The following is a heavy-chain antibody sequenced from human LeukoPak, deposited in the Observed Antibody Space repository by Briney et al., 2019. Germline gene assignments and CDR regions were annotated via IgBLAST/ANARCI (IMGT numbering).Heavy chain of an antibody. CDR2: INTNTGNP. CDR3: ARSYGAFEGATYYYYGMDV. Sequence: ASVKISCKASGYTFTNYGLSWVRQAPGQGLEWMGWINTNTGNPKSAQGFTERFVFSLDASVSTAYLQISSLKAADTAVYYCARSYGAFEGATYYYYGMDVWGQGTTVTVSS. V-gene: IGHV7-4-1*02. CDR1: GYTFTNYG. J-gene: IGHJ6*02. D-gene: IGHD3-10*01.